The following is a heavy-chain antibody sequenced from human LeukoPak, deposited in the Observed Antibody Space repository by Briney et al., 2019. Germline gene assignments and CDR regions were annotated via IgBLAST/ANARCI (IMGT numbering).Heavy chain of an antibody. CDR1: GFTFSSYA. CDR3: ARGQYYYDSSGYHFPPHY. Sequence: GGSLRLSCAASGFTFSSYAMSWVRQAPGKGLEWVSVLYSGGSAYYADSVRGRFTISRDNSKNALYLQMNSLRAEDTAVYYCARGQYYYDSSGYHFPPHYWGQGTLVTVSS. V-gene: IGHV3-53*01. D-gene: IGHD3-22*01. J-gene: IGHJ4*02. CDR2: LYSGGSA.